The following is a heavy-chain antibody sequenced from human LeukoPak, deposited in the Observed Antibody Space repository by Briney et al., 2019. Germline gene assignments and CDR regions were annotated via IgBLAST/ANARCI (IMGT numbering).Heavy chain of an antibody. J-gene: IGHJ3*02. CDR3: ARGIAVVGDAFDI. CDR1: GVSISSYY. V-gene: IGHV4-59*05. D-gene: IGHD6-19*01. Sequence: SETLSLTCTVSGVSISSYYWSWIRQPPGKGLEWIGSIYYSGSTYYNPSLKSRVTISVDTSKNQFSLKLSSVTAADTAVYYCARGIAVVGDAFDIWGQGTMVTVSS. CDR2: IYYSGST.